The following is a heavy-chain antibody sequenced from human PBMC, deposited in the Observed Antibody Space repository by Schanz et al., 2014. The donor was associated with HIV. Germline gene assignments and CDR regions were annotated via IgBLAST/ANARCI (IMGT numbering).Heavy chain of an antibody. V-gene: IGHV3-33*03. Sequence: QVQLVESGGGVVQPGRSLRLSCAASGFTFRSYGMHWVRQAPGKGLEWVAVTWYDGSNKYYADSVKGRFTISRDNAKKSLYLRMNSLRAEDTAVYYCASTRERYSGATSGFDYWGQGTLVTVST. D-gene: IGHD1-26*01. J-gene: IGHJ4*02. CDR2: TWYDGSNK. CDR3: ASTRERYSGATSGFDY. CDR1: GFTFRSYG.